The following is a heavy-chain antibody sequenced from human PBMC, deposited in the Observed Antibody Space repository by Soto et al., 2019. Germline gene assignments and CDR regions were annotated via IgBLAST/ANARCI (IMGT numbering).Heavy chain of an antibody. CDR1: GGSFSGYY. Sequence: QVQLQQWGAGLLKPSETLSLTCAVYGGSFSGYYWSWIRQPPGKGLEWIGEINHSGSTNYNPSLKSRVTISVDTPKNQFSLKLSSVTAADTAVYYCANREARYYYYYYMDVWGKGTTVTVSS. J-gene: IGHJ6*03. D-gene: IGHD1-26*01. CDR3: ANREARYYYYYYMDV. V-gene: IGHV4-34*01. CDR2: INHSGST.